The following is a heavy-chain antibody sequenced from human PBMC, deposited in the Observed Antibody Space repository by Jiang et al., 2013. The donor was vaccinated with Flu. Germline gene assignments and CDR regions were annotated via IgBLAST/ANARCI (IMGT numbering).Heavy chain of an antibody. J-gene: IGHJ4*02. V-gene: IGHV4-61*05. CDR2: ISHSGT. D-gene: IGHD4-17*01. CDR1: GGSVSSSRYY. CDR3: ARVTVTERSGLDY. Sequence: GLVKPSETLSLTCTVSGGSVSSSRYYWSWSRQPPGKGLEWIAYISHSGTNYNPSLKSRVTISVDKSKNQFSLKLSSVTAADTAVYYCARVTVTERSGLDYWGQGTLVTVSS.